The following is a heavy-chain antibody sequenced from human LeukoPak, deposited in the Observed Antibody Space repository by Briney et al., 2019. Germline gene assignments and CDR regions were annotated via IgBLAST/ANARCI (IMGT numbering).Heavy chain of an antibody. D-gene: IGHD2-21*02. CDR1: GFTLSGYW. CDR3: AGYVVTSACFDS. CDR2: MNSDGTTT. J-gene: IGHJ4*02. V-gene: IGHV3-74*01. Sequence: GGSLRLSCAASGFTLSGYWMHWVRQAPGKGLVWVSRMNSDGTTTTYADSVRGRFTISRDNAKNTLYLQMNSLRAEDTAVYYCAGYVVTSACFDSWGQGTLVTVSS.